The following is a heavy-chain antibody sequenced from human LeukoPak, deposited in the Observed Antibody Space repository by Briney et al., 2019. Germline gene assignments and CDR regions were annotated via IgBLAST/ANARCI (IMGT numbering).Heavy chain of an antibody. J-gene: IGHJ4*02. Sequence: GGSLILSCAASGFTFRSYSMNWVRQAPGKGLEWVSSISSTGIYTYYADSVMGRFTISRDNAKNSLYLQMNSLRAEDTAIYYCARGNSDYDHDYWGQGTLVTVSS. D-gene: IGHD5-12*01. V-gene: IGHV3-21*01. CDR1: GFTFRSYS. CDR3: ARGNSDYDHDY. CDR2: ISSTGIYT.